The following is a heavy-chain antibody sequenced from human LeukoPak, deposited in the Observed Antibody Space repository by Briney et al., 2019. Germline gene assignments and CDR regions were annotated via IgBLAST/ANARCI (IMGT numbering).Heavy chain of an antibody. CDR1: LYTLTQLS. CDR3: ATGITGMSGHYYYGMDV. D-gene: IGHD1-20*01. Sequence: ASVKASRKVSLYTLTQLSIHRMTQAPGKGLEWMGGFDPEDGETIYAQKFQGRVTITEDTSTDTPYMKLSSLRSEDTAVYYCATGITGMSGHYYYGMDVWGQGTTVTVSS. CDR2: FDPEDGET. V-gene: IGHV1-24*01. J-gene: IGHJ6*02.